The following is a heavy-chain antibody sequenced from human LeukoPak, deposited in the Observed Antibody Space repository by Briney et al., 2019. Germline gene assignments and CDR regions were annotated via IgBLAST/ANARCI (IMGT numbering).Heavy chain of an antibody. CDR2: IKDDGSEK. D-gene: IGHD1-14*01. J-gene: IGHJ4*02. CDR1: GFTFSSYW. CDR3: ARARIEY. V-gene: IGHV3-7*03. Sequence: GGSLRLSCVGSGFTFSSYWMTWVRQAPGKGLEWVANIKDDGSEKYSVDSVNVRFTISRDNARNLLYLQMSSLRPEATALYYCARARIEYWGQGPMVTVSS.